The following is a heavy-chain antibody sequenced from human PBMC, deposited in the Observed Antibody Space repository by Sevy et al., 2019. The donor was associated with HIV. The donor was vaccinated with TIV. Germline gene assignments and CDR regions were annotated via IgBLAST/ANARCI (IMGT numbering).Heavy chain of an antibody. Sequence: SETLSLTCNVSGGSMRSGRYYWSWIRQPAGKGLEWIGRIYIRGTTNYDPSLKSRITMSVDTSKNQFSLKLSSVTATDTAVYYCSRELSDYGMDVWGQGTTVTVSS. V-gene: IGHV4-61*02. CDR3: SRELSDYGMDV. J-gene: IGHJ6*02. CDR1: GGSMRSGRYY. CDR2: IYIRGTT.